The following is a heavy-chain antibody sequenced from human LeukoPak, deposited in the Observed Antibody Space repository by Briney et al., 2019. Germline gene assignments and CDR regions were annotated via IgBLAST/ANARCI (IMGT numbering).Heavy chain of an antibody. CDR3: ATDARSTAYYYDSSGYYPGYFQH. CDR2: MNSNSGNT. Sequence: ASVKVSCKASGYTFTSYDINWVRQATGQGLEWMGWMNSNSGNTGYARNFQGRVTMTRDTSISTAYMELSSLRSEDTAVYYCATDARSTAYYYDSSGYYPGYFQHWGQGTLVTVSS. CDR1: GYTFTSYD. V-gene: IGHV1-8*01. D-gene: IGHD3-22*01. J-gene: IGHJ1*01.